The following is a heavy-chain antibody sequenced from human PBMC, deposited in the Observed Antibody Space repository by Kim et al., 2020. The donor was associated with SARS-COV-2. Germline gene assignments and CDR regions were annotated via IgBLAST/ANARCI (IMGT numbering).Heavy chain of an antibody. J-gene: IGHJ6*02. D-gene: IGHD1-26*01. CDR1: GFTFSHYA. CDR2: VGGGGSSA. Sequence: GGSLRLSCAASGFTFSHYAMNWVRQVSGKGLDWVSSVGGGGSSAYYADSVKGRFTISRDNSKNILYLQMNSLRAEDTAIYYCAKVRAGAYGMDVWGQGTAVPVSS. V-gene: IGHV3-23*01. CDR3: AKVRAGAYGMDV.